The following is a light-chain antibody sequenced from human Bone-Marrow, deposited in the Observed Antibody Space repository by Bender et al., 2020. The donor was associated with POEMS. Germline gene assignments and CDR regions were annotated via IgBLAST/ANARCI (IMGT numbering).Light chain of an antibody. J-gene: IGLJ3*02. CDR3: AVWDDSLNGWV. CDR1: SPNIGAHA. CDR2: SSH. V-gene: IGLV1-44*01. Sequence: QSVLTHPPSASGTPGQRVTISCSGCSPNIGAHAVNWYQHLPGTAPKLLVCSSHRRPSEVPDRFSGSRSGTSAYLAISGLQSEDEADYYCAVWDDSLNGWVFGGGIKLTVL.